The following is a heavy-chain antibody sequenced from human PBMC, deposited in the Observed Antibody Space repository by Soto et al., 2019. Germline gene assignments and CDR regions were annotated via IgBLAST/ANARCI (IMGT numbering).Heavy chain of an antibody. V-gene: IGHV4-61*01. CDR2: IYYSGST. J-gene: IGHJ6*02. D-gene: IGHD6-19*01. CDR1: GGSVSSGSYY. Sequence: SETLSLTCTVSGGSVSSGSYYWSWIRQPPGKGLEWIGCIYYSGSTNYNPSLKSRVTISVDTSKNQFSLKLSSVTAADTAVYYCARGRIAVAVSYYYYYGMDVWGQGTTVTVSS. CDR3: ARGRIAVAVSYYYYYGMDV.